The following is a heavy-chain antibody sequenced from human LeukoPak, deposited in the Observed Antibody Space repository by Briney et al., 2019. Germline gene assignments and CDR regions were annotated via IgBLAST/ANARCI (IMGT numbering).Heavy chain of an antibody. CDR2: INHSGST. D-gene: IGHD6-13*01. CDR3: ARHDPHSSSWYNYYYYYGMDV. V-gene: IGHV4-34*01. J-gene: IGHJ6*02. Sequence: PSETLSLTCAVYGGSFSGYYWSWIRQPPGKGLEWIGEINHSGSTNYNPSLKSRVTISVDTSKNQLSLKLSSVTAADTAVYYCARHDPHSSSWYNYYYYYGMDVWGQGTTVTVSS. CDR1: GGSFSGYY.